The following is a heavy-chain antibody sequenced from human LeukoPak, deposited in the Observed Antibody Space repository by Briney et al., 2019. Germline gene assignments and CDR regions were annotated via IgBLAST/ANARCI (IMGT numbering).Heavy chain of an antibody. CDR1: GGSISSGGYS. Sequence: KPSQTLSLTCAVSGGSISSGGYSWSWIRQPPGKGLEWIGYMYHSGSTYYNPSLKSRVTISVDTSKNQFSLKLSSVTAADTAVYYCARHPGYYDILTGYNPYNWFDPWGQGTLVTVSS. CDR2: MYHSGST. D-gene: IGHD3-9*01. CDR3: ARHPGYYDILTGYNPYNWFDP. V-gene: IGHV4-30-2*01. J-gene: IGHJ5*02.